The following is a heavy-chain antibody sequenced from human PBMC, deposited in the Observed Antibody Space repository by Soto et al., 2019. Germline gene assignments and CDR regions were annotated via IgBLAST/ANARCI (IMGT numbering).Heavy chain of an antibody. CDR1: GGSFSGYY. D-gene: IGHD3-22*01. V-gene: IGHV4-34*01. J-gene: IGHJ4*02. CDR3: ARAGSSGTRVDY. Sequence: SETLSLTCAVYGGSFSGYYWSWIRQPPGKGLEWIGEINHSGSTNYNPSLKSRVTISVDTSKNQFSLKLSSVTAADTAVYYCARAGSSGTRVDYWGQGTLVTVSS. CDR2: INHSGST.